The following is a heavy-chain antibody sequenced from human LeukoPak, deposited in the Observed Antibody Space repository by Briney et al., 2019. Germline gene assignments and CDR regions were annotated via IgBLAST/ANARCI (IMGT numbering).Heavy chain of an antibody. D-gene: IGHD2-2*01. Sequence: ASVKVSCKASGYTFTSYGISWVRQAPGQGLEWMGWISAYNGNTNYAQKLQGRVTMTTDTSTSTAYMELRSLRSADTDVYYCARGVGAYCSSTSCYLSLFDYWGQGTLVTVSS. J-gene: IGHJ4*02. CDR3: ARGVGAYCSSTSCYLSLFDY. V-gene: IGHV1-18*01. CDR1: GYTFTSYG. CDR2: ISAYNGNT.